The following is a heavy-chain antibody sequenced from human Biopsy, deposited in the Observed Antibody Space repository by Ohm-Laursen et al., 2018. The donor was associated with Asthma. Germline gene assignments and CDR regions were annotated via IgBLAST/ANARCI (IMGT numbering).Heavy chain of an antibody. J-gene: IGHJ5*02. CDR2: INHSGST. CDR1: GGSFSGYS. Sequence: SETLSLTCAVYGGSFSGYSRSWIRQPPGKGLEWIGEINHSGSTNYNPSLKSRVTISVDTSKNQFSLKLSSVTAADTAVYYCARAGQCSSTSCYNPGWFDPWGQGTLVTVSS. V-gene: IGHV4-34*01. CDR3: ARAGQCSSTSCYNPGWFDP. D-gene: IGHD2-2*01.